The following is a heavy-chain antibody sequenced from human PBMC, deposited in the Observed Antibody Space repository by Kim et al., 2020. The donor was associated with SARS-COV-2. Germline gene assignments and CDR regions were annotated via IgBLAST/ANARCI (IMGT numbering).Heavy chain of an antibody. CDR2: INHSGST. Sequence: SETLSLTCAVYGGSFSGYYWSWIRQPPGKGLEWIGEINHSGSTNYNPSLKSRVTISVDTSKNQFSLKLSSVTAADTAVYYCARGGPRHRGLVRGWFDPWGQGTLVTVSS. CDR3: ARGGPRHRGLVRGWFDP. CDR1: GGSFSGYY. V-gene: IGHV4-34*01. J-gene: IGHJ5*02. D-gene: IGHD6-13*01.